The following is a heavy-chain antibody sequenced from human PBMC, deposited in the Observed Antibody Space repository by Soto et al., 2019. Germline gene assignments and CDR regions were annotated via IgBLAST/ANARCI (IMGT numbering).Heavy chain of an antibody. D-gene: IGHD2-15*01. J-gene: IGHJ5*02. CDR3: ARDLKEYCSDGKCNWFDP. CDR1: GASITTYY. V-gene: IGHV4-59*01. Sequence: SQTLSLTCTVSGASITTYYWSWIRQPPGKGLEWIGYISYSGSTDYNPSLKSRVTISFDASKNQISLQVRSATAADAAVYYCARDLKEYCSDGKCNWFDPWGQGTLVTVS. CDR2: ISYSGST.